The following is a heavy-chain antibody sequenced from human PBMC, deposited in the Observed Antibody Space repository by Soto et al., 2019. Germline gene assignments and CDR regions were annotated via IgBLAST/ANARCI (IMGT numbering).Heavy chain of an antibody. J-gene: IGHJ5*02. CDR3: ARDWERAAAGPNWFDP. Sequence: SVKVSCKASRGTFSSYAISWVRQAPGQGLEWMGGIIPIFGTANYAQKFQGRVTITADESTSTAYMELSSLRSEDTAVYYCARDWERAAAGPNWFDPWGQGTLVTVSS. V-gene: IGHV1-69*13. D-gene: IGHD6-13*01. CDR1: RGTFSSYA. CDR2: IIPIFGTA.